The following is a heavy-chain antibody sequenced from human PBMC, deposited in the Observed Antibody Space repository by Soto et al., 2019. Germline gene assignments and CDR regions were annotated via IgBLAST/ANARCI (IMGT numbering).Heavy chain of an antibody. D-gene: IGHD2-2*01. Sequence: SETMSLTCAVSGGSISSGGYSWSWIRQPPGKGLEWIAYIYHSGSTYYNPSLKSRVTISVDRSKNQFSLKLSSVTAADTAVYYCARGVPAARGAFDIWGQGTMVTVSS. V-gene: IGHV4-30-2*01. CDR3: ARGVPAARGAFDI. CDR2: IYHSGST. J-gene: IGHJ3*02. CDR1: GGSISSGGYS.